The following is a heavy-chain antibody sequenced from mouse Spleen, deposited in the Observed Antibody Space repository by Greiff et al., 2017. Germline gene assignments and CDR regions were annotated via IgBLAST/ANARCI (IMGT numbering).Heavy chain of an antibody. CDR2: IYPSDSYT. CDR3: TRSYYYGSSGYFDV. V-gene: IGHV1-69*02. Sequence: QVQLQQPGAELVRPGASVKLSCKASGYTFTSYWINWVKQRPGQGLEWIGNIYPSDSYTNYNQKFKDKATLTVDKSSSTAYMQLSSPTSEDSAVYYCTRSYYYGSSGYFDVWGAGTTVTVSS. D-gene: IGHD1-1*01. J-gene: IGHJ1*01. CDR1: GYTFTSYW.